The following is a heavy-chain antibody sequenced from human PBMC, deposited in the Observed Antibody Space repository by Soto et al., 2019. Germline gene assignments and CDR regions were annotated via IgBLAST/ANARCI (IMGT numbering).Heavy chain of an antibody. D-gene: IGHD6-19*01. CDR3: ARWYSSGLYYLDY. Sequence: PGESLKISCKGSGYSFTSYWIAWVRQMPGKGLECMGIIYPGDSDTRYSPSFQGQVTISADKSSAYLQWSSLEASDTAMYYCARWYSSGLYYLDYWGQGTLVTVPS. CDR2: IYPGDSDT. CDR1: GYSFTSYW. V-gene: IGHV5-51*01. J-gene: IGHJ4*02.